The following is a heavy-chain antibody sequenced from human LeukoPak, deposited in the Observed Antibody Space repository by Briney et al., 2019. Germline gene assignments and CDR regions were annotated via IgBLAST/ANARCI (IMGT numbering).Heavy chain of an antibody. D-gene: IGHD5-18*01. CDR1: GGSISSYY. CDR3: ARDICGYNYGCFDS. CDR2: IYYSGST. Sequence: SETLSLTCTVSGGSISSYYWSWIRQPPGKGLEWIGYIYYSGSTNYNPSLKSRVTISVDTSKNQFSLNLRSVTAADTAVYYCARDICGYNYGCFDSWGQGILVTVSS. J-gene: IGHJ4*02. V-gene: IGHV4-59*12.